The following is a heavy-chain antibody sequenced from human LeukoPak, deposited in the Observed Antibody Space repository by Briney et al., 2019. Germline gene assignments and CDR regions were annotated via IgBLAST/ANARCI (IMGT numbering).Heavy chain of an antibody. Sequence: GGSLRLSCAGSGFTFSTYSMNWVRQAPGKGLEWVSSISSSSSYTYYADSVKGRFTISRDNAKNSLYLQMNSLRAEDTAVYYCATTVTTKYYFDYWGQGTLVTVSS. J-gene: IGHJ4*02. D-gene: IGHD4-17*01. CDR3: ATTVTTKYYFDY. CDR2: ISSSSSYT. V-gene: IGHV3-21*01. CDR1: GFTFSTYS.